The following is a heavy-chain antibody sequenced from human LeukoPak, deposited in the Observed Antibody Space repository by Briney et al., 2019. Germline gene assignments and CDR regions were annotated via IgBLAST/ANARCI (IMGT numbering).Heavy chain of an antibody. Sequence: GGSLRLSCAASGFTFSSYAMSWVRQAPGKGLEWVSAISGSGGSTYYADSVKGRFTISRDNSKNTLYLQMNSLRAEDTAVYYCARGGDFWSGYYTGITNNWFDPWGQGTLVTVSS. V-gene: IGHV3-23*01. D-gene: IGHD3-3*01. CDR2: ISGSGGST. CDR1: GFTFSSYA. J-gene: IGHJ5*02. CDR3: ARGGDFWSGYYTGITNNWFDP.